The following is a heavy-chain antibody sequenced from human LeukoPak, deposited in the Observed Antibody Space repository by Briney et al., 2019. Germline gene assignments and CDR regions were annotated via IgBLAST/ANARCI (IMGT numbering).Heavy chain of an antibody. CDR2: ISSSSSTI. V-gene: IGHV3-48*01. Sequence: PGGSLRLSCAASGFTFSSYSMNWVRQAPGKGLEWVSYISSSSSTIYYADSVKGRFTISRDNAKNSLYLQMNSLRAEDTAVYYCAKEGTASKPSDLDYWGQGTLVTVSS. CDR1: GFTFSSYS. J-gene: IGHJ4*02. CDR3: AKEGTASKPSDLDY. D-gene: IGHD1/OR15-1a*01.